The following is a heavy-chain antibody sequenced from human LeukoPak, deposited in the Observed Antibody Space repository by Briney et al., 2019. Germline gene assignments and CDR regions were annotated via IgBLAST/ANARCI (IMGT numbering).Heavy chain of an antibody. CDR2: INHSGST. J-gene: IGHJ6*03. Sequence: SETLSLTCAVYGGSFSGYYWSWIRQPPGKGLEWIGEINHSGSTNYNPSLKNRVTISVDTSKNQLSLKLSSVTAADTAVYYCARLFPYYYGSGSYYKTYYYYMDVWGKGTTVTISS. CDR3: ARLFPYYYGSGSYYKTYYYYMDV. CDR1: GGSFSGYY. D-gene: IGHD3-10*01. V-gene: IGHV4-34*01.